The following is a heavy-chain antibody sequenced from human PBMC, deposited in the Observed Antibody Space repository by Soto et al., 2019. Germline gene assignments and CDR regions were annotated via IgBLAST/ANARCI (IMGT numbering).Heavy chain of an antibody. CDR1: GGTYSSYT. J-gene: IGHJ4*01. Sequence: QVQLVQSGAEVKKPGSSVTVSCKASGGTYSSYTISWVRQAPGQGLEWMAGISPIFGTPIYAQKFQDRVTITADDSTMTAYMEMNRLTSEDSAVYYCSRVVVGSRLSLDYWGQGTLVTISS. CDR2: ISPIFGTP. V-gene: IGHV1-69*01. CDR3: SRVVVGSRLSLDY. D-gene: IGHD1-26*01.